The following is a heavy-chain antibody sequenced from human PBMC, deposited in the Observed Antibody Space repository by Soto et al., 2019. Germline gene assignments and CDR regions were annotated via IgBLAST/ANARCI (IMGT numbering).Heavy chain of an antibody. J-gene: IGHJ4*02. CDR2: IYSGGDT. V-gene: IGHV3-66*01. Sequence: EAHLVGSGGGLVQPGGSLRLSCAASGFAVSANYLSWVRQAPGKGLEWVSLIYSGGDTDYADSVRGRFTISRDNSKNTLYLQMNSLKSDDTAVYYCATRMTTAPYWGQGALVNVS. CDR3: ATRMTTAPY. CDR1: GFAVSANY. D-gene: IGHD4-17*01.